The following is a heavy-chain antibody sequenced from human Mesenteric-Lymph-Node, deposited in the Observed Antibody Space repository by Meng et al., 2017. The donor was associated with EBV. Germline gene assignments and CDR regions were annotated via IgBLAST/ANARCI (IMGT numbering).Heavy chain of an antibody. CDR3: ARKDLGPFDI. CDR2: IYHSGNT. Sequence: QGEVEAAGPGLVEPSGTLSLTCAVSGGSINSYNWWTWVRQPPGKGLEWIGEIYHSGNTNYNPSLNSRVTISVDKSKNQFSLKVTSVTAADTAVYYCARKDLGPFDIWGQGTMVTVSS. V-gene: IGHV4-4*02. D-gene: IGHD3-16*01. J-gene: IGHJ3*02. CDR1: GGSINSYNW.